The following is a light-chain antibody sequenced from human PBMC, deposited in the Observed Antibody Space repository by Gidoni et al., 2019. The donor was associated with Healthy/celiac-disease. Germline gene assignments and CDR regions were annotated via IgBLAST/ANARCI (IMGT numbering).Light chain of an antibody. J-gene: IGKJ4*01. CDR3: QQRSNWPPENLT. CDR2: DAS. CDR1: HIVSSY. V-gene: IGKV3-11*01. Sequence: EIVLTQYPATLSLSPGERATLSCRASHIVSSYLAWYQQKPGQAHRRLIDDASNRATGIPARFSGSGSGTDFTLTISSLEPEDFAVYYCQQRSNWPPENLTFGGGTKVEIK.